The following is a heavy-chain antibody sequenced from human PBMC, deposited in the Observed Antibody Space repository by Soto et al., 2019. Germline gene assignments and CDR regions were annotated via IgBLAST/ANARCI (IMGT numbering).Heavy chain of an antibody. D-gene: IGHD2-21*02. CDR3: SRGYCGGDCYSWVPNWFDP. CDR2: IIPIFGTA. J-gene: IGHJ5*02. V-gene: IGHV1-69*01. Sequence: QVQLVQSGAEVKKPGSSVKVSCKASGGTFSSYAISWVRQAPGQGLEWMGGIIPIFGTADYAQKFQGRVTITADESTSTAYVELSGLRSEDTAVYYCSRGYCGGDCYSWVPNWFDPWGQGTLGTGSS. CDR1: GGTFSSYA.